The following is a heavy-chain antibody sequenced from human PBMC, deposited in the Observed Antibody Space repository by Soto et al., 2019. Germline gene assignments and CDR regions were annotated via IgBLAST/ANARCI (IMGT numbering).Heavy chain of an antibody. CDR1: GFTFSTYG. Sequence: QVQLVESGGGVVQPGRSLRLSCAASGFTFSTYGLHWVRQAPGKGLEWVAFIPNDESNKYYADSVKGRFTNSRDNSKNTLYLQMNRRSAEDTVLYYCTKEADAFDVWGQGTMVTVSS. J-gene: IGHJ3*01. CDR2: IPNDESNK. CDR3: TKEADAFDV. V-gene: IGHV3-30*18.